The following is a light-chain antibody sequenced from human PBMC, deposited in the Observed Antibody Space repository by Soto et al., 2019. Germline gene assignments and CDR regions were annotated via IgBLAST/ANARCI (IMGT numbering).Light chain of an antibody. J-gene: IGLJ1*01. CDR2: DVT. CDR3: SSYAGSRTFYV. CDR1: SSDVGGYNY. V-gene: IGLV2-8*01. Sequence: QSVLTQPPSASGSPGQSVTISCTGTSSDVGGYNYVSWYQQHPGKAPKLIIYDVTKRPSGVPDRFSGSKSGNTASLTVSGLQADDEADYYCSSYAGSRTFYVFGAGTKLTVL.